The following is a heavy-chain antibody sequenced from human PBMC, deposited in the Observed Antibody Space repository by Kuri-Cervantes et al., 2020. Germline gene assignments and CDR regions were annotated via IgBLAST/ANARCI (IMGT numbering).Heavy chain of an antibody. D-gene: IGHD6-13*01. Sequence: GKSLKISCAASGFTFSSYGMHWVRQAPGKGLEWVAVISYDGSNKYYADSVKGRFTISRDNAKNSLYLQMNSLRDEDTAVYYCARKLAYYFDYWGQGTLVTVSS. J-gene: IGHJ4*02. CDR3: ARKLAYYFDY. CDR1: GFTFSSYG. V-gene: IGHV3-30*03. CDR2: ISYDGSNK.